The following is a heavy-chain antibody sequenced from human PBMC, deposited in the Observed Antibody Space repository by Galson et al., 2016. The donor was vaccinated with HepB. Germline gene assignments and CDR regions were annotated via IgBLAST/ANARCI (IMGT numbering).Heavy chain of an antibody. Sequence: PALVKPTQTLTLTCTFSGFSLSTSGVGAGWIRQPPGKALGWLALVYWNDDKRYRPSLESRLTITKDTSRHQVVLTMTNMDPMDTATYYCALVIPVTGRWFDPWGPGTLVTVSS. CDR2: VYWNDDK. V-gene: IGHV2-5*01. J-gene: IGHJ5*02. CDR1: GFSLSTSGVG. D-gene: IGHD2-2*01. CDR3: ALVIPVTGRWFDP.